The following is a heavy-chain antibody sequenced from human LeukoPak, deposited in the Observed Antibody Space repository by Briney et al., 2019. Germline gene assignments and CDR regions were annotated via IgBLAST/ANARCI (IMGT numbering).Heavy chain of an antibody. D-gene: IGHD6-6*01. CDR1: GFTFSSYS. CDR2: IGSSSRSI. CDR3: AKDRLVVPGYFDY. J-gene: IGHJ4*02. V-gene: IGHV3-21*01. Sequence: GGSLRLSCAASGFTFSSYSMNWVRQAPGKGLEWVSSIGSSSRSIYYADSVKGRFTISRDNAKNSLYLQMNSLRAEDTAVYYCAKDRLVVPGYFDYWGQGTLVTVSS.